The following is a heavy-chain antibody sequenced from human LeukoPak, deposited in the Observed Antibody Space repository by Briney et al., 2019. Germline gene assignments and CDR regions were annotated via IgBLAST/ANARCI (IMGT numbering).Heavy chain of an antibody. Sequence: SETLSLTCTVSGGSISSYYWSWIRQPPGKGLEWIGYIYYSGSTNYNPSLKSRVTISVDTSKNQSSLKLSSVTAADTAVYYCARGAYGGLMTYWGQGTLVTVSS. D-gene: IGHD4-23*01. CDR1: GGSISSYY. J-gene: IGHJ4*02. CDR2: IYYSGST. V-gene: IGHV4-59*01. CDR3: ARGAYGGLMTY.